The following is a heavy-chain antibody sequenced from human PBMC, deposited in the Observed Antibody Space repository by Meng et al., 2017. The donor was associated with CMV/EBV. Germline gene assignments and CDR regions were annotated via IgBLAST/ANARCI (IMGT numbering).Heavy chain of an antibody. CDR2: IYYSGST. J-gene: IGHJ5*02. V-gene: IGHV4-30-4*08. D-gene: IGHD4-11*01. Sequence: LRLSCTVSGGSISSGDYYWSWIRQPPGKGLEWIGYIYYSGSTYYNPSLKSRVTISVDTSKNQFSLKLSSVTAADTAVYYCARAGEDYSNSWFDPWGQGTLVTVSS. CDR3: ARAGEDYSNSWFDP. CDR1: GGSISSGDYY.